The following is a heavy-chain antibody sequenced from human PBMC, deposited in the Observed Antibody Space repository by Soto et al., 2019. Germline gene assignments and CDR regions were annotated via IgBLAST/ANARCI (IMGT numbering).Heavy chain of an antibody. CDR1: GFSLSTSGVG. CDR2: IFANDDK. CDR3: SHMSGSGLFGMDV. J-gene: IGHJ6*02. Sequence: QITLRESGPTLMKPTQTLTLTCAFSGFSLSTSGVGVGWIRQPPGKSLEWLALIFANDDKRYSPSLMSRLTITKVTSKNQVVLTMTNIDPMDTATYYCSHMSGSGLFGMDVWGQGTTVTVSS. D-gene: IGHD3-10*01. V-gene: IGHV2-5*01.